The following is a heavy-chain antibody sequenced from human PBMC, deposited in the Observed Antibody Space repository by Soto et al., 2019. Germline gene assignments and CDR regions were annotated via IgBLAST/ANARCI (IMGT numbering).Heavy chain of an antibody. CDR3: ARTYSSDYFDY. D-gene: IGHD6-19*01. Sequence: SETLSLTCTVSGGSISSYYWSWIRQPPGKGLEWIGYIYYSGSTNYNPSLKSRVTISVDTSKNQFSLKLSSVTAADTAVYYCARTYSSDYFDYWGQGTLVTVSS. CDR1: GGSISSYY. CDR2: IYYSGST. J-gene: IGHJ4*02. V-gene: IGHV4-59*08.